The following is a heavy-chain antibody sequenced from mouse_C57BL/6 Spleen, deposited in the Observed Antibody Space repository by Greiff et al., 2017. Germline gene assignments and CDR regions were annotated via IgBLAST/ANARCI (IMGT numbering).Heavy chain of an antibody. J-gene: IGHJ3*01. CDR2: IYPRSGNT. Sequence: QVQLQQSGAELARPGASVKLSCKASGYTFTSYGISWVKQRTGQGLEWIGEIYPRSGNTYYNEKFKGKATLTADKSSSTAYMELRSLTSEDSAVYFCARADSSGCGFAYWGQGTLVTVSA. V-gene: IGHV1-81*01. CDR3: ARADSSGCGFAY. CDR1: GYTFTSYG. D-gene: IGHD3-2*02.